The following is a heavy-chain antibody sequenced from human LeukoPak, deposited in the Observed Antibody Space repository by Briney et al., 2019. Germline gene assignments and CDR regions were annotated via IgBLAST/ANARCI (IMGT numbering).Heavy chain of an antibody. CDR1: GFTFNRFT. CDR3: AKGIGSFDY. V-gene: IGHV3-23*01. Sequence: GGSLRLSWDTSGFTFNRFTMSWVRQAPGKGMEWVSAISGSGGSTYYADSVKGRFTISRDNSKNTLYLQMNSLRAEDTAVYYCAKGIGSFDYWGQGTLVTVSS. D-gene: IGHD1-26*01. J-gene: IGHJ4*02. CDR2: ISGSGGST.